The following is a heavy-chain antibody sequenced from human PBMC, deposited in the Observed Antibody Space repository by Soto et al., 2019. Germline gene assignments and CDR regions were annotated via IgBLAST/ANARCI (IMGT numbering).Heavy chain of an antibody. V-gene: IGHV4-59*01. CDR2: IYYSGST. CDR1: GGSIRSYY. Sequence: QVQLQESGPGLVKPSETLSLTCTVSGGSIRSYYWSWIRQPPGKGLEWIGYIYYSGSTNYNPSLKSRVTISVDTSKNQFSLRLSSVTAADTAMYYYARGAPDGVDSAMVTLNYWGQGTLVTVSS. D-gene: IGHD5-18*01. CDR3: ARGAPDGVDSAMVTLNY. J-gene: IGHJ4*02.